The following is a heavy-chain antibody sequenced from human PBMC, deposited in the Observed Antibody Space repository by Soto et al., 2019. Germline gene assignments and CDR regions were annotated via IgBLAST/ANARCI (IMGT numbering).Heavy chain of an antibody. CDR1: GFTFSDYY. J-gene: IGHJ4*02. D-gene: IGHD3-10*01. CDR3: ARYGSTMVRGVIPGEY. V-gene: IGHV3-11*01. Sequence: GGSLRLSCAASGFTFSDYYMSWIRQAPGKGLEWVSYISSSGSTIYYADSVKGRFTISRDNAKNSLYLQMNSLRAEDTAVYYCARYGSTMVRGVIPGEYWGQGTLVTVSS. CDR2: ISSSGSTI.